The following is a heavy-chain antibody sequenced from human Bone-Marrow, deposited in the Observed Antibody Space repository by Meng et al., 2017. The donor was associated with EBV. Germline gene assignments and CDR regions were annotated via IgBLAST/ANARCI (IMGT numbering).Heavy chain of an antibody. CDR2: ISSSGSII. Sequence: VHLGVSWGVLLNTDGSMRLSCEASGFSFMDYYIGWIRHAPGKGLDWVSYISSSGSIIYYADSVKGPFTISRDNAKNSLYLQMNSLRAEDTAVYYCARGVYSYGFDYWGQGTLVTVSS. D-gene: IGHD5-18*01. J-gene: IGHJ4*02. CDR1: GFSFMDYY. CDR3: ARGVYSYGFDY. V-gene: IGHV3-11*01.